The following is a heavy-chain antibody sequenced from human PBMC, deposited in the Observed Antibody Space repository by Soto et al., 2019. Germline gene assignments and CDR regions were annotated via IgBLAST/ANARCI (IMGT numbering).Heavy chain of an antibody. V-gene: IGHV3-30-3*01. CDR3: ARNYGSGSYPYYYYGMDV. J-gene: IGHJ6*02. CDR1: GFTFSSYA. CDR2: ISYDGSNK. D-gene: IGHD3-10*01. Sequence: QVQLVESGGGVVQPGRSLRLSCAASGFTFSSYAMHWVRQAPGKGLEWEAVISYDGSNKYYADSVKGRFTISRDNSKNTLYLQMNSLRAEDTAVYYCARNYGSGSYPYYYYGMDVWGQGTTVAVSS.